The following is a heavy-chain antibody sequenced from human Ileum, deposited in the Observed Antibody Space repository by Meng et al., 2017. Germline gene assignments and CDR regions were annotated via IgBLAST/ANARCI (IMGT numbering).Heavy chain of an antibody. V-gene: IGHV4-39*07. Sequence: SETLSLTCTVSGGSISSSDYYSGWIRQPPGKGLEWIGNIYYSGTTYYNPSLKSRVTISVDTSRKQFSLKLNSVTAADTAVYYCARATYYGDYFDYWGQGTLVTVSS. CDR1: GGSISSSDYY. J-gene: IGHJ4*02. D-gene: IGHD1-26*01. CDR2: IYYSGTT. CDR3: ARATYYGDYFDY.